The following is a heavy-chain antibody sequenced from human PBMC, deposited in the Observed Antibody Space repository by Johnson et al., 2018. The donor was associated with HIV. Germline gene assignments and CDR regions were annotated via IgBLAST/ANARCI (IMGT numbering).Heavy chain of an antibody. J-gene: IGHJ3*02. Sequence: QVQLVESGGGVVQPGRSLRLSCAGSGFTFSSFAIHWVRQAPGKGLEWVAVVADDGGYNDYADSVKGRFTVSRDNSRDTLSLQRNSLRSEDTAVYYCARDRIVLKRSGDAFDIWGQGTMVTVSS. CDR2: VADDGGYN. V-gene: IGHV3-30*04. D-gene: IGHD2-15*01. CDR1: GFTFSSFA. CDR3: ARDRIVLKRSGDAFDI.